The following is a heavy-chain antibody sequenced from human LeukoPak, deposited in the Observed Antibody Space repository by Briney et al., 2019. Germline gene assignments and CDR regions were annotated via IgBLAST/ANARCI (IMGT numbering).Heavy chain of an antibody. V-gene: IGHV3-21*01. D-gene: IGHD3-22*01. J-gene: IGHJ4*02. CDR2: ISSSSSYI. CDR1: GFTFSGYA. Sequence: PGGSLRLSCAASGFTFSGYAMNWVRQAPGKGLEWVSSISSSSSYIYYADSVKGRFTISRDNAKNSLYLQMNSLRAEDTAVYYCARKPDSSGYPRWGQGTLVTVSS. CDR3: ARKPDSSGYPR.